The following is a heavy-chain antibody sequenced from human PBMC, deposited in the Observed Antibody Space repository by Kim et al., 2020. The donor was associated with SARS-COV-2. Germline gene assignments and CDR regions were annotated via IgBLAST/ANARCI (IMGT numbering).Heavy chain of an antibody. Sequence: SETLSLTCTVSGGSISSSSYYWGWIRQPPGKGLEWIGSIYYSGSTYYNPSLKSRVTISVDTSKNQFSLKLSSVTAADTAVYYCARHARRIVGATGAGVFDYWGQGTLVTVSS. J-gene: IGHJ4*02. D-gene: IGHD1-26*01. CDR2: IYYSGST. CDR3: ARHARRIVGATGAGVFDY. CDR1: GGSISSSSYY. V-gene: IGHV4-39*01.